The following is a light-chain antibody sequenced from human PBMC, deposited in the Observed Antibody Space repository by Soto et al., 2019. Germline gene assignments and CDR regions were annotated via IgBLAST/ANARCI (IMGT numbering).Light chain of an antibody. Sequence: QSALTQPASVSGSPGQSITISCTRTRSDIGAYNFVSWYQQHPGEVPKLMLYDVNVRPSGVSNRFSGSKSGNTASLTISGLQAEDEADYYCTSWTTSTTMIFGGGTKLTVL. CDR3: TSWTTSTTMI. CDR2: DVN. J-gene: IGLJ2*01. V-gene: IGLV2-14*03. CDR1: RSDIGAYNF.